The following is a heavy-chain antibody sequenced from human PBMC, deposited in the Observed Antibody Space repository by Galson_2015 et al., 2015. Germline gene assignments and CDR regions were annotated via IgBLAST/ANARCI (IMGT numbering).Heavy chain of an antibody. D-gene: IGHD5-12*01. Sequence: SVKVSCKASGYTFTGYYMHWVRQAPGQGLEWMGRINPNSGGTNYAQKFQGRVTMTRDTSISTAYMELSRLRSDDTAVYYCARVRGLGSGCDTPDYYNYYGMDDSRQGTPVTVAS. CDR3: ARVRGLGSGCDTPDYYNYYGMDD. J-gene: IGHJ6*02. CDR1: GYTFTGYY. V-gene: IGHV1-2*06. CDR2: INPNSGGT.